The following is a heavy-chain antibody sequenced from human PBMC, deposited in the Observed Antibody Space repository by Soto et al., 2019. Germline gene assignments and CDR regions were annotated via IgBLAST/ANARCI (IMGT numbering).Heavy chain of an antibody. V-gene: IGHV1-18*01. J-gene: IGHJ5*02. CDR2: ISAYNGNT. D-gene: IGHD6-13*01. CDR3: ARRVLAAAGTNWFDP. CDR1: GYTFTSYG. Sequence: ASVKVSCKASGYTFTSYGISWVRQAPGQGLEWMGWISAYNGNTNYAQKLQGRVTMTTDTSTSTAYMELRSLRSDDTAVYYCARRVLAAAGTNWFDPRGQGTLVTVSS.